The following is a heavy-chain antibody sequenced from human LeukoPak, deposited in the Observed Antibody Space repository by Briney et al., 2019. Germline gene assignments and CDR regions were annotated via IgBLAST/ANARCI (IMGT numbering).Heavy chain of an antibody. CDR1: GGTFSSYA. J-gene: IGHJ5*02. V-gene: IGHV1-69*05. CDR3: ANQPPYKLGWFDP. Sequence: ASVKVSCKASGGTFSSYAISWVRQAPGQGLEWMGGIIPIFGTANYAQKFQGRVTITTDESTSTAYMELSSLRSEDTAVYYCANQPPYKLGWFDPWGQGTLVTVSS. D-gene: IGHD2-2*02. CDR2: IIPIFGTA.